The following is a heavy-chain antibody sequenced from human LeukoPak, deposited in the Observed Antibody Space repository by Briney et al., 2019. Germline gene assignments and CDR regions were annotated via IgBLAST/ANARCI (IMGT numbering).Heavy chain of an antibody. V-gene: IGHV4-59*01. CDR3: ARVPRGWLQSSSYYFDY. CDR2: IFYSGST. D-gene: IGHD5-24*01. Sequence: SETLSLTCTVSGGSIRSYYWSWIRQPPGKGLEWIGYIFYSGSTNYNPSLRSRVTISVDTSKNQFSLKLSSVTAADTAVYYCARVPRGWLQSSSYYFDYWGQGTLVTVSS. J-gene: IGHJ4*02. CDR1: GGSIRSYY.